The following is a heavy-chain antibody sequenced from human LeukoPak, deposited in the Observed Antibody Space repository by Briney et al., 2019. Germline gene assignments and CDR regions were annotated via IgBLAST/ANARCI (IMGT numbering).Heavy chain of an antibody. CDR3: ARDPHYYDSSGYSRYFDY. J-gene: IGHJ4*02. Sequence: ASVKVSCTASGGTFSSYAISWVRQAPGQGLEWMGGIIPIFGTANYAQKFQGRVTITADESTSTAYMELSSLRSEDTAVYYCARDPHYYDSSGYSRYFDYWGQGTLVTVSS. CDR1: GGTFSSYA. V-gene: IGHV1-69*13. CDR2: IIPIFGTA. D-gene: IGHD3-22*01.